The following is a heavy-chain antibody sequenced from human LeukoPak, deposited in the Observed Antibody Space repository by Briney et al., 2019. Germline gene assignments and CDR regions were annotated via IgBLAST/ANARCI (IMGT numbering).Heavy chain of an antibody. J-gene: IGHJ4*02. CDR3: ARDRFYYHHRGYYGFDY. Sequence: PSETLSLTRSVSGPSVSIFFWSSIRHPAGKGLEWIGRIYTSGSTNNNPSLKSRVTMSVDTSKNQFSLKLSSVTAADTAVYYCARDRFYYHHRGYYGFDYWGQGTLVTVSS. D-gene: IGHD3-22*01. CDR1: GPSVSIFF. V-gene: IGHV4-4*07. CDR2: IYTSGST.